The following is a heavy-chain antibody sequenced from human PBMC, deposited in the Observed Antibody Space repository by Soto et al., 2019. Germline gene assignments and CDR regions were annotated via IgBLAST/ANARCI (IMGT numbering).Heavy chain of an antibody. CDR3: GRDKASKFYDSRNYDPHFDP. Sequence: SETLSLTCSVYGGSFSGYYWSWIRQPPGKGLEWIGEINHSGSTNYNPSLKSRVTISVDTSKNQFSLKLSSVTAADTAVYYCGRDKASKFYDSRNYDPHFDPWGQGTLVTVS. CDR2: INHSGST. V-gene: IGHV4-34*01. J-gene: IGHJ5*02. D-gene: IGHD3-22*01. CDR1: GGSFSGYY.